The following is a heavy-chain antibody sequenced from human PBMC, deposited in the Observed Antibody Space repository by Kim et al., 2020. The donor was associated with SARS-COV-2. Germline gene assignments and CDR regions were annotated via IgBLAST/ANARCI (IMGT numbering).Heavy chain of an antibody. CDR2: IYHSGST. J-gene: IGHJ1*01. Sequence: SDTLSLTCAVSGGSISSPNWWTWVRQPPGKGLEWIGEIYHSGSTNYNPSLESRVTMSVDKSKNQFSLNLNSVAAADTAVYYCARDQRVSGVVRYLQHWGQGTLVTVSS. CDR1: GGSISSPNW. D-gene: IGHD6-25*01. V-gene: IGHV4-4*02. CDR3: ARDQRVSGVVRYLQH.